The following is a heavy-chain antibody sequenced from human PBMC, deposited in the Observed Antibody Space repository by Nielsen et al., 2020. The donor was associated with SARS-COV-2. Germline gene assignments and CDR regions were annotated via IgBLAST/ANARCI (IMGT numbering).Heavy chain of an antibody. CDR1: GYTFTSYA. Sequence: ASVKVSCKASGYTFTSYAMHWVRQAPGQRLEWMGWINAGNGNTKYSQKFQGRVTITRDTSASTAYMELSSLRSEDTAVYYCAREPGSYWGRYFDYWGQGTLVTVSS. V-gene: IGHV1-3*01. CDR2: INAGNGNT. CDR3: AREPGSYWGRYFDY. J-gene: IGHJ4*02. D-gene: IGHD1-26*01.